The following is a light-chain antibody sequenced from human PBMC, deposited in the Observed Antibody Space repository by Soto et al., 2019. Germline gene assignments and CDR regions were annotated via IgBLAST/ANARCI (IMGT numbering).Light chain of an antibody. J-gene: IGKJ1*01. V-gene: IGKV3-20*01. CDR2: GAS. CDR1: QSVSNNY. CDR3: QQYGGTGM. Sequence: EIVLTQSPGTLSLSPGERATLSCRASQSVSNNYLAWYRQKPGQAPRLLIYGASNRATGIPPRFRRSGSGTDLTLTISRQEAEDFAVYYCQQYGGTGMFGQGTKGEIK.